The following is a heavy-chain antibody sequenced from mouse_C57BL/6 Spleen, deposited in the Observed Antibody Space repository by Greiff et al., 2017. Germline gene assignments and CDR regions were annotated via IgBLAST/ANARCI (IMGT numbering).Heavy chain of an antibody. V-gene: IGHV1-72*01. J-gene: IGHJ4*01. CDR3: ARDGPPRGGAMDY. CDR1: GYTFTSYW. D-gene: IGHD2-3*01. CDR2: IDPNSGGT. Sequence: VQLLQPGAELVKPGASVKLSCKASGYTFTSYWMHWVKQRPGRGLEWIGRIDPNSGGTKYTEKFKSKATLTVDKPSSTAYMQLSILTSEDSAVYFCARDGPPRGGAMDYWGQGTSVTVSS.